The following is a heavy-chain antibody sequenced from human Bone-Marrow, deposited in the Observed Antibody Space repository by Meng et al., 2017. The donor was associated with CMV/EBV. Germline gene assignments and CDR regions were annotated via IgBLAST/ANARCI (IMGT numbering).Heavy chain of an antibody. J-gene: IGHJ6*02. CDR3: ARDFPPHSIDWVTTYYYGMDV. D-gene: IGHD3-3*01. CDR1: GFTLSPYT. CDR2: ISSSSTYI. Sequence: GGSLRLSCAVSGFTLSPYTMNWVRQAPGKGLEWVSSISSSSTYIYYADSVKGRFTISRDNAKNSLYLQMNSLRAEDTAVYYCARDFPPHSIDWVTTYYYGMDVWGQGTTVTASS. V-gene: IGHV3-21*01.